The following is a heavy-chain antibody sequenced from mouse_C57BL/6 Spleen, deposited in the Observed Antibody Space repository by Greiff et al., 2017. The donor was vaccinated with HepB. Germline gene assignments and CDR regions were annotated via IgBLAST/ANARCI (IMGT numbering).Heavy chain of an antibody. D-gene: IGHD1-1*01. CDR2: IHPNSGST. CDR1: GYTFTSYW. Sequence: QVQLQQPGAELVKPGASVKLSCKASGYTFTSYWMHWVKQRPGQGLEWIGMIHPNSGSTNYNEKFKSKATLTVDKSSSTAYMQLSSLTSEDSAVYYCARLGVYYDYYAMDYWGQGTSVTVSS. J-gene: IGHJ4*01. CDR3: ARLGVYYDYYAMDY. V-gene: IGHV1-64*01.